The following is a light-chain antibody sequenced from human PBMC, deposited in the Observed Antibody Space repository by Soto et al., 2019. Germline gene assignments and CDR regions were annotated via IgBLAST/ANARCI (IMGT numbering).Light chain of an antibody. CDR1: QSLLYSDGDNY. CDR3: MQGPQTPNT. J-gene: IGKJ5*01. CDR2: LAS. V-gene: IGKV2-28*01. Sequence: DVVMTQSPLSLPVTPGEPASISCRSSQSLLYSDGDNYCDWYVXKKGQSRQLXIYLASNRASGVPARFSGSGSGTHFRMKISRVEAEDDGLYDCMQGPQTPNTFGQGTRLEIK.